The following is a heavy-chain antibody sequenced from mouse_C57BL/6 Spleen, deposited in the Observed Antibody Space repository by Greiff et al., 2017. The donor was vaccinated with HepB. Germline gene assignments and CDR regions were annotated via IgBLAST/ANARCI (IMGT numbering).Heavy chain of an antibody. Sequence: EVQLQQSGAELVKPGASVKLSCTASGFNIKDYYMHWVKQRTEQGLEWIGRIDPEDGETKYAPKFKGKATITADTSSNTAYLQLRSLTSEDTAVYYCARAGTLYWYFDVWGTGTTVTVSS. CDR3: ARAGTLYWYFDV. CDR2: IDPEDGET. J-gene: IGHJ1*03. D-gene: IGHD1-1*01. V-gene: IGHV14-2*01. CDR1: GFNIKDYY.